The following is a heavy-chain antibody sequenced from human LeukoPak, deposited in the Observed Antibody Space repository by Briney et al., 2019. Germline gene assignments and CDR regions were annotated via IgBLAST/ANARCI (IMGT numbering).Heavy chain of an antibody. CDR2: ISDSGGST. V-gene: IGHV3-23*01. CDR1: GFTFSSYS. CDR3: AKPYCASASCPPDY. Sequence: GGSLRLSCAASGFTFSSYSMNWVRQAPGKGLEWVSGISDSGGSTYYADSVKGRFTISRDSSKNTLYLQMNSLRAEDTAVYYCAKPYCASASCPPDYWGQGTLVTVSS. D-gene: IGHD2-2*01. J-gene: IGHJ4*02.